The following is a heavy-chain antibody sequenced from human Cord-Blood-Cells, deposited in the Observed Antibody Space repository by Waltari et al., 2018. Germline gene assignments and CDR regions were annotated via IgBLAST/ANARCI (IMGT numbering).Heavy chain of an antibody. V-gene: IGHV4-59*08. D-gene: IGHD3-10*01. Sequence: QVQLQESGPGLVKPSETLSLTCTVSGGSISSYYWSWIRQPPGKGLEWIGYIYYSGSTNYNHSLKSRVTISVDTSKNQFSLKLSSVTAADTAVYYCARHPTYYYGSGSPYYYYMDVWGKGTTVTVSS. J-gene: IGHJ6*03. CDR3: ARHPTYYYGSGSPYYYYMDV. CDR1: GGSISSYY. CDR2: IYYSGST.